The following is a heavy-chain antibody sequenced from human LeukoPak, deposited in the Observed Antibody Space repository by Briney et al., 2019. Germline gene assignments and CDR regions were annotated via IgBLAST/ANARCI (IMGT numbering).Heavy chain of an antibody. CDR2: IKQDGSEK. J-gene: IGHJ3*02. D-gene: IGHD3-3*01. CDR3: ASGREWLPSDAFDI. CDR1: GFTFSGYW. Sequence: GGSLRLSCAVSGFTFSGYWMNWVRQAPGKGLEWVANIKQDGSEKYYVDSVKGRFTISRDNAKNSLYLQMNSLRAEDTAVYYCASGREWLPSDAFDIWGQGTMVTVSS. V-gene: IGHV3-7*01.